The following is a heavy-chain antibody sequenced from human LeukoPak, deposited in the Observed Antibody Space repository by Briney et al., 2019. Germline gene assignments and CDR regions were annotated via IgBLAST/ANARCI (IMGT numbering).Heavy chain of an antibody. Sequence: PSETLSLTCAVSGDSISSGYYWGWIRQPPGKGLEWIGSIYHSGSTYYNPSLKSRVTISVDTSKNQFSLKLSSVTAADTAVYYCARIDEGWFDPWGQGTLVTVSS. CDR3: ARIDEGWFDP. V-gene: IGHV4-38-2*01. J-gene: IGHJ5*02. D-gene: IGHD3-22*01. CDR2: IYHSGST. CDR1: GDSISSGYY.